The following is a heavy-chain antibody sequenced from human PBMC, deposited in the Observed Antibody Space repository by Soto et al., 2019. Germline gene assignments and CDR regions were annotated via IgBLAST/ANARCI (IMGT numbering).Heavy chain of an antibody. CDR3: ARGTKLVTIVGVVNNYFDA. J-gene: IGHJ4*02. D-gene: IGHD3-3*01. Sequence: QVQLQQWGAGLLKPSETLSLTCAVYGGSFSGYYWSWIRQPPGKGLEWIGEINHSGSTNYNPSPRRRVTLSVDTSKNQLSRRLSSVTAADTAVYYCARGTKLVTIVGVVNNYFDAWGQGTLVIFSS. V-gene: IGHV4-34*01. CDR2: INHSGST. CDR1: GGSFSGYY.